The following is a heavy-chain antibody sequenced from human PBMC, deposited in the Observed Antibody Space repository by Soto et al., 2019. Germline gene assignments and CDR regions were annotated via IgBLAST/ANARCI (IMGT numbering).Heavy chain of an antibody. J-gene: IGHJ4*02. Sequence: SETLSLTCAVYGGSFSGYYWSWIRQPPGKGLEWIGEINHSGSTNYNPSLESRVTISVDTSKNQFSLKLSSVTAADTAVYYCARGRRGTVTFATQQQNDYWGQAPLVPVSP. CDR3: ARGRRGTVTFATQQQNDY. V-gene: IGHV4-34*01. D-gene: IGHD4-17*01. CDR1: GGSFSGYY. CDR2: INHSGST.